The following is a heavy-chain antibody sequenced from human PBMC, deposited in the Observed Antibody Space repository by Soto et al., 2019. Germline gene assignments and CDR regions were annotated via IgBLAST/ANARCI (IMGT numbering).Heavy chain of an antibody. CDR3: AREKYNWNYGNYYYYGMDV. V-gene: IGHV1-69*01. Sequence: QVQLVQSGAEVKKPGSSVKVSCKASGGTFSSYAISWVRQAPGQGLEWMGGIIPIFGTANYAQKFQGRVTINADESTSTAYMELSSLRSEDTAVYYCAREKYNWNYGNYYYYGMDVWGQGTTVTVSS. CDR1: GGTFSSYA. D-gene: IGHD1-7*01. CDR2: IIPIFGTA. J-gene: IGHJ6*02.